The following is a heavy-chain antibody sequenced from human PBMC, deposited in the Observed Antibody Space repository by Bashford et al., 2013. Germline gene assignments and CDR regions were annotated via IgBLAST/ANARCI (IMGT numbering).Heavy chain of an antibody. CDR2: INPNSGGT. D-gene: IGHD6-19*01. CDR1: GYTFTGYY. CDR3: ASVLMATQWLAPDGSYWFDP. V-gene: IGHV1-2*02. J-gene: IGHJ5*02. Sequence: ASVKVSCKASGYTFTGYYMHWVRQAPGQGLEWMGWINPNSGGTNYAQKFQGRVTMTRDTSISTAYMELSRLRSDDTAVYYCASVLMATQWLAPDGSYWFDPWGQGTLVTVSS.